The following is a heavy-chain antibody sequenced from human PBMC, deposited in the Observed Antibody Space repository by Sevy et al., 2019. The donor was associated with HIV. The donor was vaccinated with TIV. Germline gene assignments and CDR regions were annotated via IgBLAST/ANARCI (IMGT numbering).Heavy chain of an antibody. CDR2: TNEDGSRT. V-gene: IGHV3-74*01. J-gene: IGHJ4*02. D-gene: IGHD3-16*02. CDR1: NFIFSNYW. Sequence: GGSLRLSCAASNFIFSNYWMHWVRQVPGKGLVWVSRTNEDGSRTDYADSVKGRFTISRDNADNTLYLQMSSLRAEDTAVYYCARDLSGPYDYWGQRTLVTVSS. CDR3: ARDLSGPYDY.